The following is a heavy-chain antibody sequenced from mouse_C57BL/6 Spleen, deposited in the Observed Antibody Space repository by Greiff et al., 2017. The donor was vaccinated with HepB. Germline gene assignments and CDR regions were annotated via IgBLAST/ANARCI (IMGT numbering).Heavy chain of an antibody. V-gene: IGHV1-15*01. Sequence: LQESGAELVRPGASVTLSCKASGYTFTDYEMHWVKQTPVHGLEWIGAIDPETGGTAYNQKFKGKAILTADKSSSTAYMELRSLTSEDSAVYYCTRPDGFSFAYWGQGTLVTVSA. CDR1: GYTFTDYE. CDR2: IDPETGGT. J-gene: IGHJ3*01. CDR3: TRPDGFSFAY. D-gene: IGHD2-3*01.